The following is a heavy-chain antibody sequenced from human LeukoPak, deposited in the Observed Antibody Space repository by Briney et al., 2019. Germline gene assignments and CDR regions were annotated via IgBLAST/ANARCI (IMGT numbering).Heavy chain of an antibody. V-gene: IGHV3-21*01. CDR2: ISSSSSYI. Sequence: GGSLRLSCAASGLTFSSYSMNWVRRAPGKGLEWVSSISSSSSYIYYADSVKGRFTISRDNAKNSLYLQMNSLRAEDTAVYYCASSLYCSSTSCYYYYYYGMDVWGQGTTVTVSS. D-gene: IGHD2-2*01. J-gene: IGHJ6*02. CDR3: ASSLYCSSTSCYYYYYYGMDV. CDR1: GLTFSSYS.